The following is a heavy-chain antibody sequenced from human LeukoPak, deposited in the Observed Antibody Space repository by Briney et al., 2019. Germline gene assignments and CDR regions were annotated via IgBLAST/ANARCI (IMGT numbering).Heavy chain of an antibody. Sequence: SETLSLTCTVSGGSISSYYWSWIRQPPGKGLEWIGYIYYSGSTNYNPSLKSRVTISVDTSKNQFSLKLNSVTAADTAVYYCASSSASYLVDYWGQGTLVTVSS. V-gene: IGHV4-59*08. CDR2: IYYSGST. CDR3: ASSSASYLVDY. CDR1: GGSISSYY. D-gene: IGHD2-15*01. J-gene: IGHJ4*02.